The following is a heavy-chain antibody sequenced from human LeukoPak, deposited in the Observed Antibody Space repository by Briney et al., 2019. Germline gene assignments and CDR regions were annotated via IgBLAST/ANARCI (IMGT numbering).Heavy chain of an antibody. D-gene: IGHD3-10*01. Sequence: SETLSLTCSVSGGSISSSSYFWGWIRQPPGKGLEWIGNIYYSGSTYYNPSLKSRVTISLDTSKNQFSLRLSAVTAADTAAYYCASVRRGFGESSKYYSYYYMDVWGNGTTVTISS. CDR2: IYYSGST. J-gene: IGHJ6*03. CDR3: ASVRRGFGESSKYYSYYYMDV. CDR1: GGSISSSSYF. V-gene: IGHV4-39*01.